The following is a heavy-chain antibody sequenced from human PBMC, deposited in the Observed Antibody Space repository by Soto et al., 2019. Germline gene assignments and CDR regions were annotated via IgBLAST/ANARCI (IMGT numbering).Heavy chain of an antibody. D-gene: IGHD6-19*01. J-gene: IGHJ4*02. CDR2: INPGNGNT. CDR3: ARAVAVAADFDY. Sequence: ASVKVSCKASGYTFTNYAIQWVRQAPGQGLEWMGWINPGNGNTKYSQKFQGRVTITTDTSASTAYMELSSLRSEDTAVYYCARAVAVAADFDYWGQGTLVTVSS. CDR1: GYTFTNYA. V-gene: IGHV1-3*01.